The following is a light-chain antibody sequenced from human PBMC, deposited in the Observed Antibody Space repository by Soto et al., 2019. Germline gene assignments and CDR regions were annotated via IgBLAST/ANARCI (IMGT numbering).Light chain of an antibody. Sequence: EIMMTQSPATLSVSPGERATLSCRASQSVSNNLAWYQQKPGQAPRLLIYYASTRATGIPVRFSGSGSGTAFTLTISSLQSEDFALYYCQQYNNWPPITFGQGTRLEI. CDR1: QSVSNN. V-gene: IGKV3-15*01. CDR2: YAS. J-gene: IGKJ5*01. CDR3: QQYNNWPPIT.